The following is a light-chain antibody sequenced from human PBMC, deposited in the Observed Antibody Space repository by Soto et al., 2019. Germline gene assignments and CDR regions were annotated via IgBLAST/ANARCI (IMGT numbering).Light chain of an antibody. CDR2: DAS. Sequence: EIVLTQSPVTLSLSPGERATLSCRASQSVSSYLAWYQQKPGQAARLLIYDASNRATGIPARFSGSRSGTDFTLTISSLEPEHLAGCYCQHRSNWWTLGQGTKVEIK. CDR3: QHRSNWWT. V-gene: IGKV3-11*01. CDR1: QSVSSY. J-gene: IGKJ1*01.